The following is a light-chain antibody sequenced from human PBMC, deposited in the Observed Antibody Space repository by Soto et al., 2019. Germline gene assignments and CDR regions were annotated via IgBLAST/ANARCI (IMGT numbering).Light chain of an antibody. CDR3: SSYDSSLSGVV. V-gene: IGLV2-14*01. CDR1: SSDVGGYNY. Sequence: QSVLTQPASVSGSPGQSITISCTGTSSDVGGYNYVSWYQQHPGKAPKLMIYEVSNRPSGVSNRFSGSKSGNTASLTISGLQAEDEADYYCSSYDSSLSGVVFGGGTKLTVL. J-gene: IGLJ2*01. CDR2: EVS.